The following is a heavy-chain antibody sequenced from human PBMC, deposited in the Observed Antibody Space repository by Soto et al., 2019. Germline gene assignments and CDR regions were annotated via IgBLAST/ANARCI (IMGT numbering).Heavy chain of an antibody. CDR2: ISCSGGST. CDR3: AKDCSSTSCYTGSHY. Sequence: VGSLRLSCAASGFTFSSYAMSWVRQAPGKGLEWVSAISCSGGSTYYADSVKGRFTISRDNSKNTLYLQMNSLRAEDTAVYYCAKDCSSTSCYTGSHYWGQGTLVTVSS. V-gene: IGHV3-23*01. J-gene: IGHJ4*02. CDR1: GFTFSSYA. D-gene: IGHD2-2*02.